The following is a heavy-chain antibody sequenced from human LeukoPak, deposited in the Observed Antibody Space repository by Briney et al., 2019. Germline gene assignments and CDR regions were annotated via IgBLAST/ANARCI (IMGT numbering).Heavy chain of an antibody. J-gene: IGHJ5*02. D-gene: IGHD3-10*01. CDR1: GGSLSGYH. CDR2: IHQSGRT. CDR3: ARLSRFGEFP. Sequence: SETLSLTCGVYGGSLSGYHWSWIRQPPEKGLEWIGEIHQSGRTGYNPSLKSRVIISIDTSKTQFSLNLSSVTATDTAVYYCARLSRFGEFPWGQGTLVTVSS. V-gene: IGHV4-34*01.